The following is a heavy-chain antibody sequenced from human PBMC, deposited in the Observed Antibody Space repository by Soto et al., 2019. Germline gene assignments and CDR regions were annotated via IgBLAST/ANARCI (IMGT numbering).Heavy chain of an antibody. J-gene: IGHJ4*02. CDR2: INHSGST. CDR1: GGSFSCYY. CDR3: ARETAMVYYYFDY. D-gene: IGHD5-18*01. V-gene: IGHV4-34*01. Sequence: KTSETLSLTCAVYGGSFSCYYWSWIRQPPGKGLEWIGEINHSGSTNYNPSLKSRVTISVDTSKNQFSLKLSSVTAADTAVYYCARETAMVYYYFDYWGQGTLVTVSS.